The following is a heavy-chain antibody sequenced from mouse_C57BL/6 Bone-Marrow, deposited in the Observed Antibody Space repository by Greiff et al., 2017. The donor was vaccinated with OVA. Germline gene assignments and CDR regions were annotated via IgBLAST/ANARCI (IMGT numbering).Heavy chain of an antibody. V-gene: IGHV1-66*01. D-gene: IGHD4-1*01. Sequence: QVQLQQSGPELVKPGASVKISCKASGYSFTSYYIHWVKQRPGQGLEWIGWIYPGSGNTKYNEKFKGKATLTADTSSSTAYMQLSSLTSEDSAVYYCARWGDWDPAYWGQGTLVTVSA. CDR1: GYSFTSYY. CDR3: ARWGDWDPAY. CDR2: IYPGSGNT. J-gene: IGHJ3*01.